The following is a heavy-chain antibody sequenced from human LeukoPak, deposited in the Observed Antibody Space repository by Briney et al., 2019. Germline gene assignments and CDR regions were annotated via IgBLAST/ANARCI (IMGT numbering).Heavy chain of an antibody. CDR2: ISTDGSSS. CDR1: GFTFSNYW. J-gene: IGHJ4*02. CDR3: GRGFALVPAGIPDY. D-gene: IGHD2-2*01. V-gene: IGHV3-74*01. Sequence: GGSLRLSCAASGFTFSNYWMHWLRQAPGEGLVWVSRISTDGSSSTYTDSVKGRFTISRDNAKNTLYLQMNSLRAEDTAIYYCGRGFALVPAGIPDYWGQGILVTVSS.